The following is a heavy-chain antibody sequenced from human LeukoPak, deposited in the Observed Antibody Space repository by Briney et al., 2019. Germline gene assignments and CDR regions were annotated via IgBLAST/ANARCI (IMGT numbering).Heavy chain of an antibody. CDR1: GFTFSSYE. V-gene: IGHV3-48*03. D-gene: IGHD3-10*01. CDR3: ARGETHYGSGRFMLGDY. Sequence: GGSLRLSCAASGFTFSSYEMNWVRQAPGKGLEWVSYISSSGAIMYYGDSVKGRFTISRDNFKNSLYLQLNCLRAEDTAFYYCARGETHYGSGRFMLGDYWGERTLVTVSS. CDR2: ISSSGAIM. J-gene: IGHJ4*02.